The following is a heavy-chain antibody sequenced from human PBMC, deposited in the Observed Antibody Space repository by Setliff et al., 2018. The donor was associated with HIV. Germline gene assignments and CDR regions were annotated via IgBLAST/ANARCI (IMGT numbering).Heavy chain of an antibody. CDR1: GYTFTGYY. CDR2: INPNSGGT. D-gene: IGHD2-8*02. J-gene: IGHJ3*02. V-gene: IGHV1-2*06. CDR3: ARIILYCPGETCYMDTFDM. Sequence: ASVKVSCKASGYTFTGYYMHWVRQAPGQGLEWMGRINPNSGGTNYAQKFQGRVTMTRDTSISTAYMELSRLRVEDTAVYYCARIILYCPGETCYMDTFDMWGQGTTVTVSS.